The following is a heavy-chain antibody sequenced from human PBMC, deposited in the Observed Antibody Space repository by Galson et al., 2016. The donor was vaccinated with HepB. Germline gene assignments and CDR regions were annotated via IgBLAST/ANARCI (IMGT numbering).Heavy chain of an antibody. CDR2: IKSSSSNV. CDR3: AKESGLWNVKTDFDY. CDR1: GFTFSSHG. V-gene: IGHV3-48*01. D-gene: IGHD1-1*01. Sequence: SLRLSCAASGFTFSSHGMNWISQAPGKGLEWVSQIKSSSSNVNYADSVKGRFTISRDNSKNTLYLQMNSLRADDTAVYYCAKESGLWNVKTDFDYCGQGTVVTVSS. J-gene: IGHJ4*02.